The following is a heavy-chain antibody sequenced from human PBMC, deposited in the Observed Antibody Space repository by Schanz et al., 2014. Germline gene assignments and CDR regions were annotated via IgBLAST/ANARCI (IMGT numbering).Heavy chain of an antibody. J-gene: IGHJ3*02. CDR3: AKDMHKDYGGKPQAFDI. Sequence: EVQLVESGGGLIHPGGSLRLSCAVSGFTVSTNYMTWVRQAPGKGLECVSVLYTGGSTFYAESVRGRFFISRDNSKNTLYLQMNSLRAEDTAVYYCAKDMHKDYGGKPQAFDIWGQGTMVTVSS. D-gene: IGHD4-17*01. CDR2: LYTGGST. CDR1: GFTVSTNY. V-gene: IGHV3-66*03.